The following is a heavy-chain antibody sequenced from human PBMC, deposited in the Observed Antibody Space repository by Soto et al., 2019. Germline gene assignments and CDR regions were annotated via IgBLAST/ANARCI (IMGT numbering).Heavy chain of an antibody. CDR2: IYYTGST. CDR1: GGSMSRYY. V-gene: IGHV4-59*12. J-gene: IGHJ4*02. CDR3: ARSDTLFDY. Sequence: PSETLSLTCTVSGGSMSRYYWSWIRQPPGKGLECIGYIYYTGSTNYNPSLKSRVTISIDTSKNQFSLQLSSVTAADTAVYYCARSDTLFDYWGQGSRVTVSS. D-gene: IGHD5-18*01.